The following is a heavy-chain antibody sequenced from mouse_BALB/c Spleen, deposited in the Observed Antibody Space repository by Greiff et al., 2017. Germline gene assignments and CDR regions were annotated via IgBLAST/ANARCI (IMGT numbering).Heavy chain of an antibody. J-gene: IGHJ3*01. D-gene: IGHD2-14*01. CDR2: ISYSGST. CDR1: GDSITSGY. CDR3: ARYHRYDEGFAY. Sequence: EVQLVESGPSLVKPSQTLSLTCSVTGDSITSGYWNWIRKFPGNKLEYMGYISYSGSTYYNPSLKSRISITRDTSKNQYYLQLNSVTTEDTATYYCARYHRYDEGFAYWGQGTLVTVSA. V-gene: IGHV3-8*02.